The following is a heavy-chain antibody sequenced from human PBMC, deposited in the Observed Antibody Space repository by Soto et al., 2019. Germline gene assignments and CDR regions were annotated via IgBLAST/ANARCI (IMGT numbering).Heavy chain of an antibody. Sequence: QVQLVESGGGVVQPGRSLRLSCAASGFTFSSYGMHWVRQAPGKGLEWVAVISYDGSNKYYADSVKGRFTISRDNSKNTLYLQMNSLRAEDTAVYYCAKDSQRYDFWSGYQRPYYYYGVDVWGQGTTVTVSS. V-gene: IGHV3-30*18. D-gene: IGHD3-3*01. CDR1: GFTFSSYG. CDR2: ISYDGSNK. J-gene: IGHJ6*02. CDR3: AKDSQRYDFWSGYQRPYYYYGVDV.